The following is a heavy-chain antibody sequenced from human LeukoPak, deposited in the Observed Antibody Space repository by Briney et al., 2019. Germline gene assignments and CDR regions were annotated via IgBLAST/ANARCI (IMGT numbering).Heavy chain of an antibody. V-gene: IGHV3-30*04. Sequence: GRYLRLSCAASGFTFSSYAMHWLRQAPGKGLEWVAVITYDGSNKYYADSVKGRFTISRDNSKNTLYLQMNSLRAEDTAVHYCARPKNTEQQLVNWFDPWGQGTLVTVS. D-gene: IGHD6-13*01. CDR1: GFTFSSYA. CDR2: ITYDGSNK. J-gene: IGHJ5*02. CDR3: ARPKNTEQQLVNWFDP.